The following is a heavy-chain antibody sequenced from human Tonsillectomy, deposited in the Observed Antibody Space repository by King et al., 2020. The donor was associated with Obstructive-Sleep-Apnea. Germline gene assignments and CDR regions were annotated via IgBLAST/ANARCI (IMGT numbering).Heavy chain of an antibody. Sequence: VQLVESGGGLVQPGRSLRLSCAASGFTFDDYAMHWVRQAPGKGLEWVSGISWNSGSIGYADSVKGRFTISRDNAKNSLYLQMNSLRAEDTALYYCAKGDNYYDTSAYRYYFDYWGQGTLVTVSS. CDR3: AKGDNYYDTSAYRYYFDY. V-gene: IGHV3-9*01. J-gene: IGHJ4*02. CDR1: GFTFDDYA. D-gene: IGHD3-22*01. CDR2: ISWNSGSI.